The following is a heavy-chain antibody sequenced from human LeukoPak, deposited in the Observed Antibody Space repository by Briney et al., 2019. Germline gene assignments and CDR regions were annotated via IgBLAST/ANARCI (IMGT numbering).Heavy chain of an antibody. CDR1: GFTFSSYG. D-gene: IGHD6-13*01. Sequence: TGGSLRLSCAASGFTFSSYGMHWVRQAPGKGLEWAAFIRYDGSNKYYADSVKVRFTISRDNSKNTLYLQMNSLRAEDTAVYYCAKVGYIAAAGTGVDYWGQGTLVTVSS. J-gene: IGHJ4*02. V-gene: IGHV3-30*02. CDR3: AKVGYIAAAGTGVDY. CDR2: IRYDGSNK.